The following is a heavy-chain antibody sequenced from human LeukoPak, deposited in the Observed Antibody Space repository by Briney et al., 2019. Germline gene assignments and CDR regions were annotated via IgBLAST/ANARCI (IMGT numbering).Heavy chain of an antibody. D-gene: IGHD4-17*01. Sequence: VGSLRLSCAASRFTSSSYDMSWVRQAPGKGLEWISYISGSGSAIYYADSVKGRFTISRDNAKNSLNLQMYSLRAEDTAIYYCVRSHGDSDYYDYWGQGTLVSVSS. CDR3: VRSHGDSDYYDY. J-gene: IGHJ4*02. CDR1: RFTSSSYD. CDR2: ISGSGSAI. V-gene: IGHV3-48*03.